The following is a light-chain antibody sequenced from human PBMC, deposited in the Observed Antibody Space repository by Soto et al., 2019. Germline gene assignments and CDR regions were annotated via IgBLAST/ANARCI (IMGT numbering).Light chain of an antibody. CDR2: EGS. V-gene: IGLV2-14*02. Sequence: QSALTQPASVSGSPGQSITISCTGTSSDVGSYNLVSWYQQHPGKAPKLMIYEGSKRPSGVSNRFSGSKSGNTASLTISGLQAEDEADYYCSSYASSITPYVFGTGTKVTVL. CDR1: SSDVGSYNL. CDR3: SSYASSITPYV. J-gene: IGLJ1*01.